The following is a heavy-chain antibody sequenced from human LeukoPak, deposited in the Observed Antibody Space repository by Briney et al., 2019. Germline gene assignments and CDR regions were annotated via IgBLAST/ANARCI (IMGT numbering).Heavy chain of an antibody. V-gene: IGHV4-39*07. CDR3: ARVWDGGAYFDY. D-gene: IGHD2-15*01. J-gene: IGHJ4*02. CDR1: GGSISSSSYY. Sequence: PSETLSLTCTVSGGSISSSSYYWGWIRQPPGKGLEWIGSIYYSGSTYYNPSLKSRVTISVDTSKNQFSLKLSSVTAADTAVYFCARVWDGGAYFDYWGQGTLVTVSS. CDR2: IYYSGST.